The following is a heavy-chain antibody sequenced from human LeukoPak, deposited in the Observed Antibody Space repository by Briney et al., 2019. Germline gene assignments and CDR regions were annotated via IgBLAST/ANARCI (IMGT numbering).Heavy chain of an antibody. Sequence: PGESLKLSCKGSGYSFTSYWIGWVRQMPGKGLEWMGVIYPGESDTIYSPSFQGQVTISADKSISTAYLQWSSLKASDTAMYYCARAGYYDSSGQYYFDYWGQGTLVTVSS. V-gene: IGHV5-51*03. CDR2: IYPGESDT. CDR3: ARAGYYDSSGQYYFDY. D-gene: IGHD3-22*01. J-gene: IGHJ4*02. CDR1: GYSFTSYW.